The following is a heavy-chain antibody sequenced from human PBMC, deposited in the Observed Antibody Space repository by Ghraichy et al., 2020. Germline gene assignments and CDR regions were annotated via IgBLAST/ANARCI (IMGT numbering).Heavy chain of an antibody. J-gene: IGHJ5*02. V-gene: IGHV3-30*02. CDR3: AKESVDLDT. CDR2: IWHDGSVK. Sequence: GESLNISCAASGLSISSYVMHWVRQAPGKGLEWVALIWHDGSVKYYADSVKGRFTISRDNSKNTLDLQMNSLTGDDTAVYSCAKESVDLDTWGQGTLVTVTS. CDR1: GLSISSYV.